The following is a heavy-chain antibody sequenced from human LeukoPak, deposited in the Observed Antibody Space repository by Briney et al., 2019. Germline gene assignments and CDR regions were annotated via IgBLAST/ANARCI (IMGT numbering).Heavy chain of an antibody. J-gene: IGHJ4*02. CDR3: AREVDDYFDY. D-gene: IGHD2-15*01. V-gene: IGHV4-4*09. CDR2: IYASGST. Sequence: PSETLSLTCTVSGGSISSYYWSWIRQPPGKGLEWIGYIYASGSTNYNPSLKSRVTISVDTSKNQFSLKLSSVSAADTAVYYCAREVDDYFDYWGQGTLVTVSS. CDR1: GGSISSYY.